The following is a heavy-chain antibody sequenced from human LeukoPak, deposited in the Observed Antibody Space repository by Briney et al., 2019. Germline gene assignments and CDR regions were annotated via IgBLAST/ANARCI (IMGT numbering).Heavy chain of an antibody. J-gene: IGHJ4*02. Sequence: ASVKVSCKASGCTFTSYPMHWVRQAPGQRLEWTGWINAGNGNTKYSQEFQGRVTITRDTSASTAYMEPSSLRSEDMAVYYCARNLAVAPHAYYFDYWGQGTLVTVSS. CDR1: GCTFTSYP. D-gene: IGHD6-19*01. V-gene: IGHV1-3*03. CDR2: INAGNGNT. CDR3: ARNLAVAPHAYYFDY.